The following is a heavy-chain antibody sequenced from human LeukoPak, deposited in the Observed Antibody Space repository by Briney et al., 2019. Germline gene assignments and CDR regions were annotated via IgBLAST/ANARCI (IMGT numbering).Heavy chain of an antibody. D-gene: IGHD2-21*02. Sequence: PGGSLRLSCAASGFTFSSYAMSWVRQAPGKGLEWVSAISGSGGSTYYADSVKGRFTISRDNSKNTLYLQMNSLRAEDTAVYYCAKEFPAYCGGDCYSSPFDYWGQGTLVTVSS. CDR1: GFTFSSYA. CDR2: ISGSGGST. V-gene: IGHV3-23*01. J-gene: IGHJ4*02. CDR3: AKEFPAYCGGDCYSSPFDY.